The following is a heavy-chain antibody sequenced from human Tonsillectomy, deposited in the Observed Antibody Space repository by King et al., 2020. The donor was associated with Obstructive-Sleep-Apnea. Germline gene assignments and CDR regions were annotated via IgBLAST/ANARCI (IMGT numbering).Heavy chain of an antibody. CDR3: ARHRGVEDYGGFGDYFDY. CDR2: MYYSGNT. Sequence: VQLQESGPGLVKPSETLSLTCTVSGGSISNYYWSWIRQPPGKGLEWIGYMYYSGNTNFNPSLKSRVTISADTSKIHISLRLSPVTAADPAVYYCARHRGVEDYGGFGDYFDYWGQGTLVTVSS. J-gene: IGHJ4*02. CDR1: GGSISNYY. V-gene: IGHV4-59*08. D-gene: IGHD4/OR15-4a*01.